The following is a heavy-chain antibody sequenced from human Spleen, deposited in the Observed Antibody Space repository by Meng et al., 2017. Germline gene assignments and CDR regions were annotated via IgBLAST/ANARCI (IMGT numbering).Heavy chain of an antibody. D-gene: IGHD3-22*01. CDR3: AREKLGDYYDSSALDY. CDR1: GFTFSSYG. CDR2: IWYDGSNK. J-gene: IGHJ4*02. V-gene: IGHV3-33*01. Sequence: GESLKISCAASGFTFSSYGMHWVRQAPGKGLEWVAVIWYDGSNKYYADSVKGRFTISRDNSKNTLYLQMNSLRAEDTAVYYCAREKLGDYYDSSALDYWGQGTLVTVSS.